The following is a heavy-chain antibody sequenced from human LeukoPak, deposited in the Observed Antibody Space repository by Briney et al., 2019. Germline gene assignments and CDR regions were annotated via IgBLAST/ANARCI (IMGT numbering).Heavy chain of an antibody. J-gene: IGHJ2*01. CDR3: ATSPGWGYCTGGTCYPPNWYFVL. D-gene: IGHD2-15*01. CDR1: GVTFSDYY. V-gene: IGHV3-11*04. CDR2: ISSSGSII. Sequence: GGSLRLSCAASGVTFSDYYMNWIRQAPGKGLEWVSQISSSGSIIYYADSVKGRFTISRDNAKNSLFLQMTSLRAEDTAVYYCATSPGWGYCTGGTCYPPNWYFVLWGRGTLVTVSS.